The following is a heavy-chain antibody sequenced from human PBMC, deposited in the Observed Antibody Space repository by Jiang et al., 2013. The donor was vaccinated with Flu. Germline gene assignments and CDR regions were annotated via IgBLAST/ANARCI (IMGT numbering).Heavy chain of an antibody. Sequence: GAEVKKPGESLKISCKGSGYSFTSYRIGWVRQMPGKGLEWMGIIYPGNSDTRYSPSFQGQVTISADKSISTAYLQWSSLKASDTAMYYCARHRWEGGDYPNYYYYGMDVWGQGTTVTVSS. J-gene: IGHJ6*02. D-gene: IGHD2-21*02. V-gene: IGHV5-51*01. CDR2: IYPGNSDT. CDR3: ARHRWEGGDYPNYYYYGMDV. CDR1: GYSFTSYR.